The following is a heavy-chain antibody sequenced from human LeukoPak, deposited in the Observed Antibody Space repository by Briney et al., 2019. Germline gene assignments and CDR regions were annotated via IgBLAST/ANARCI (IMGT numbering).Heavy chain of an antibody. CDR3: ARDYYDSSGYYLYYFDY. D-gene: IGHD3-22*01. CDR1: GGSISGGGYY. CDR2: IYYSGST. J-gene: IGHJ4*02. V-gene: IGHV4-31*03. Sequence: SQPLSLTCIVSGGSISGGGYYWSWIRQHPGKGLEWIGYIYYSGSTYYNPSLKSRVTISVDTSKNQFSLKLSSVTAADTAVYYCARDYYDSSGYYLYYFDYWGQGTLVTVSS.